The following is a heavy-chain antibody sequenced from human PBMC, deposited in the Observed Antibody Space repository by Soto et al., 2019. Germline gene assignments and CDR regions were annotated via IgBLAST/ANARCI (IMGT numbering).Heavy chain of an antibody. CDR1: GFTFSSYA. Sequence: GGSLRLSCAASGFTFSSYAMTWVRQAPGKGLEWVSAISGSGDNTYYADSVKGRFTISRDSSKNTLYLQMSSLRAEDTAVYYCAKVLSGGSTTIDYWGQGTLVTVSS. J-gene: IGHJ4*02. V-gene: IGHV3-23*01. CDR3: AKVLSGGSTTIDY. D-gene: IGHD1-26*01. CDR2: ISGSGDNT.